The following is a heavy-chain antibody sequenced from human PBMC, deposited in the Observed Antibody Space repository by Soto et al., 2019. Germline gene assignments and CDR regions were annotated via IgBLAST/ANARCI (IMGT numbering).Heavy chain of an antibody. V-gene: IGHV4-31*03. Sequence: PSETLCVTCTVCGGSISSRGYYWSWIRQHPGKGLEWIGYIYYRGGTYYNPSLKSRVTISVDTSKDQFSLKLSSVTAADTAVYYCARDFTDSSGPTLGMGVWGQGTTVTVFS. CDR2: IYYRGGT. CDR1: GGSISSRGYY. D-gene: IGHD6-19*01. J-gene: IGHJ6*02. CDR3: ARDFTDSSGPTLGMGV.